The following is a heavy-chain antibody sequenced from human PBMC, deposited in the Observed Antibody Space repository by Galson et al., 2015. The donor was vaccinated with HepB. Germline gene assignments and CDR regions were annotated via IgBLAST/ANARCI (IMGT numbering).Heavy chain of an antibody. Sequence: SVKVSCKASGYTFTNHYINWVRQAPGQGLEWMGWISAYNGDTNYAQNLQGRVTMTTDTSTSTACMELRSLRSDDTAVYFCARDIAAAGVVFDSWGQGTLVTVSS. CDR3: ARDIAAAGVVFDS. D-gene: IGHD6-13*01. J-gene: IGHJ4*02. CDR1: GYTFTNHY. V-gene: IGHV1-18*04. CDR2: ISAYNGDT.